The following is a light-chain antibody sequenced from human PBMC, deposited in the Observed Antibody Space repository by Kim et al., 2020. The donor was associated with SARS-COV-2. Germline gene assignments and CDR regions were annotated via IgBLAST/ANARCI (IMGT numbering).Light chain of an antibody. CDR1: QSVSGITY. CDR2: GAS. V-gene: IGKV3-20*01. J-gene: IGKJ2*01. CDR3: QQYGSSPYT. Sequence: EIVLTQSPGTLSLSPGEGATLSCRASQSVSGITYLAWYQQKPGQAPRLLIYGASSRATGIPDRFSGGGSGTDFTLTISRLEPEDFAVYYCQQYGSSPYTFGQGTKLEI.